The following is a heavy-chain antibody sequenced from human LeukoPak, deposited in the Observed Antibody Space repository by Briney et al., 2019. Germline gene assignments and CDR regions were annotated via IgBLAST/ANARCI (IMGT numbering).Heavy chain of an antibody. Sequence: GGSLKLSRAASGFPFSGAAMHWVRQASGKGREWIGRIRIKAYNYAPAYAASVKGRFTISRDDSRNTAYLQMDNLKTEDTAVYYCTRHSTVVRRDRQHEIDYWGQGTLVTVSS. J-gene: IGHJ4*02. V-gene: IGHV3-73*01. CDR1: GFPFSGAA. CDR3: TRHSTVVRRDRQHEIDY. CDR2: IRIKAYNYAP. D-gene: IGHD4-23*01.